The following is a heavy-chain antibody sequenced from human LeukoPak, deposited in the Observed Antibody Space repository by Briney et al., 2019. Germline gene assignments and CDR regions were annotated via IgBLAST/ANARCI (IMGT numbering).Heavy chain of an antibody. CDR1: GGSISSSSYY. D-gene: IGHD7-27*01. CDR3: ARRFRTLGPAAGPYYGMDV. J-gene: IGHJ6*02. CDR2: IYYSGST. V-gene: IGHV4-39*07. Sequence: SETLSLTCTVSGGSISSSSYYWGWIRQPPGKGLEWIGSIYYSGSTYYNPSLKSRVTISVDTSKNQFSLKLSSVTAADTAVYYCARRFRTLGPAAGPYYGMDVWGQGTTVTVSS.